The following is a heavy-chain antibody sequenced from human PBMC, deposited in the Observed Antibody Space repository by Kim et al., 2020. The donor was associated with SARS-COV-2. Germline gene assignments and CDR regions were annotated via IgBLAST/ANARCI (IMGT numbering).Heavy chain of an antibody. J-gene: IGHJ4*02. V-gene: IGHV3-30*18. CDR3: AKGCGDDGDNGRSEEFDY. CDR1: GFTLSNYG. Sequence: GGSLRLSCAVSGFTLSNYGMHWVRQAPGKGLEWVAVMFFRGNEEFYADSVRGRFTISRDKSENTLYLQMNNLRVEDTALYYCAKGCGDDGDNGRSEEFDYGGQGTLVPVSS. D-gene: IGHD2-21*02. CDR2: MFFRGNEE.